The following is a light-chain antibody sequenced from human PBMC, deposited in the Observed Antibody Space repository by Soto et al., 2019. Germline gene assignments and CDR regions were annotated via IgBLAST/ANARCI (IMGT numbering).Light chain of an antibody. V-gene: IGKV3-20*01. Sequence: EIVLTQSPGTLSLSPGERATLSCRASQSVSGRYLAWYQQKPGQAPRLLIYGASNRATGIPDRFSGSGSGTDFTLTISRLEPEDFAVYYCQQYGSSLGVTFGGGTKVDIK. CDR2: GAS. CDR1: QSVSGRY. CDR3: QQYGSSLGVT. J-gene: IGKJ4*01.